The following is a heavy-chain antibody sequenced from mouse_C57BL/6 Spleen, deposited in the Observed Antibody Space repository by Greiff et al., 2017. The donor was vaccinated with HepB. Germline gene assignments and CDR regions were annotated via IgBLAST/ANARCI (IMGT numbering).Heavy chain of an antibody. CDR1: GFTFSSYA. CDR2: ISDGGSYT. J-gene: IGHJ4*01. D-gene: IGHD1-1*01. CDR3: ARDWDGSLYAMDY. Sequence: EVQRVESGGGLVKPGGSLKLSCAASGFTFSSYAMSWVRQTPEKRLEWVATISDGGSYTYYPDNVKGRFTISRDNAKNNLYLQMSHLKSEDTAMYYCARDWDGSLYAMDYWGQGTSVTVSS. V-gene: IGHV5-4*01.